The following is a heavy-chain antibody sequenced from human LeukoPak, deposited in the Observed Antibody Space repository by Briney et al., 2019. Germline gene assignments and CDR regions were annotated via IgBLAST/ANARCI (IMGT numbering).Heavy chain of an antibody. V-gene: IGHV4-30-4*08. D-gene: IGHD7-27*01. J-gene: IGHJ4*02. CDR1: GGSISSGDYY. Sequence: SQTLSLTCTVSGGSISSGDYYWSWIRQPPGKGLEWIGYIYYSGSTYYNPSLMSRVTISVDTSKNQFSLKLSSVTAADTAVYYCARAGPNWDFDYWGQGTLVTVSS. CDR2: IYYSGST. CDR3: ARAGPNWDFDY.